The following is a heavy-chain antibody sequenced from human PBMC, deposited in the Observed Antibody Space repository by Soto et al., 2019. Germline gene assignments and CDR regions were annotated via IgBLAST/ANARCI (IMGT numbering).Heavy chain of an antibody. Sequence: ASVKFSCKASGYTFTGYYMHWVRQAPGQGLEWMGWISGDSGNTKYSPKLQDRVTITRDTSASTAYMELSSLRSEDTALYYCARDGVAAGNINFDYWGQGTLVTVSS. CDR1: GYTFTGYY. V-gene: IGHV1-3*01. D-gene: IGHD6-19*01. J-gene: IGHJ4*03. CDR2: ISGDSGNT. CDR3: ARDGVAAGNINFDY.